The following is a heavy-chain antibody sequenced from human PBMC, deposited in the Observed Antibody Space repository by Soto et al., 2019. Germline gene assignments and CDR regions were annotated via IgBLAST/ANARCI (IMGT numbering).Heavy chain of an antibody. J-gene: IGHJ5*02. V-gene: IGHV3-30*18. Sequence: QVQLVESGGGVVQPGRSLRLSCAASGFTFSNYGMHWVRQTPGKGLEWVAVISYDGSHEFYTDSVKGRFTISRDNSKNTLYQQINSLKTEDTPMYYWAKDPKCCTIGPPFLDNWFDPWGQETLFTVSS. D-gene: IGHD2-8*01. CDR1: GFTFSNYG. CDR3: AKDPKCCTIGPPFLDNWFDP. CDR2: ISYDGSHE.